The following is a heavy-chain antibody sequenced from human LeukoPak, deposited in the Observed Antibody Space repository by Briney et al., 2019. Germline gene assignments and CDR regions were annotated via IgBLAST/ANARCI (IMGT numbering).Heavy chain of an antibody. CDR3: ATDFWSGTNIIDY. Sequence: SETLSLTCTVSGYSISSGYYWGWIRQPPGKGLEWIGNIYHNESTDYNPSLKSRVTISVDTSKNQFSLKLSSVTAADTAVYYCATDFWSGTNIIDYWGQGTLVTVSS. V-gene: IGHV4-38-2*02. D-gene: IGHD3-3*01. CDR2: IYHNEST. J-gene: IGHJ4*02. CDR1: GYSISSGYY.